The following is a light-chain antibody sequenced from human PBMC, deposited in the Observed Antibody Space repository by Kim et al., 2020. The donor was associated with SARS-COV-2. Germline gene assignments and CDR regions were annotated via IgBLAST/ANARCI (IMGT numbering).Light chain of an antibody. CDR1: RGIGSC. Sequence: VGDRGAVTGRASRGIGSCLVWYEQKPGKGRKLLIYEASNLESGVPARFSGSGSGTEFTLTISSRQPTECATYYGEQYNSMWTFGQGTKVDIK. J-gene: IGKJ1*01. CDR2: EAS. CDR3: EQYNSMWT. V-gene: IGKV1-5*03.